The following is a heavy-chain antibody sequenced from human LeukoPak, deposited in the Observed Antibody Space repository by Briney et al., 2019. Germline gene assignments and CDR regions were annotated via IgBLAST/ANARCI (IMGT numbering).Heavy chain of an antibody. J-gene: IGHJ5*02. CDR3: AKDLVAMVRGVRPNWFDP. D-gene: IGHD3-10*01. CDR1: GFTFSSYA. V-gene: IGHV3-23*01. CDR2: ISGSGGST. Sequence: GGSLRLSCAASGFTFSSYAMSWVRQAPGKGLEWVSPISGSGGSTYYADSVKGRFTISRDNSKNTLYLQMNSLRAEDTAVYYCAKDLVAMVRGVRPNWFDPWGQGTLVTVSS.